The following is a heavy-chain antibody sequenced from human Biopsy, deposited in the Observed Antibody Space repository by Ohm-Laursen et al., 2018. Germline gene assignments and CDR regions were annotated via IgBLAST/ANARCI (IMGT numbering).Heavy chain of an antibody. V-gene: IGHV1-69*06. CDR3: ATKLTGYFHH. J-gene: IGHJ1*01. D-gene: IGHD3-9*01. Sequence: SVKVSCKAPEGIFSNYGVNWVRQAPGQGLEWLGGNIPILGTGNYAQKFQDRVTVAADTSTSTATMELRSLRSDDTAVYYCATKLTGYFHHWGQGTLVIVSS. CDR1: EGIFSNYG. CDR2: NIPILGTG.